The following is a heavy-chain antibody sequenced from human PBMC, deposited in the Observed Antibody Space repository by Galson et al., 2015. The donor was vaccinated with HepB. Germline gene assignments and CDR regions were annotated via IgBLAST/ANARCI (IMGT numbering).Heavy chain of an antibody. V-gene: IGHV3-30*04. J-gene: IGHJ4*02. Sequence: SLRLSCAASGFTFSSYAMHWVRQAPGKGLEWVAVISYDGSNKYYADSVKGRFTISRDNSKNTLYLQMNSLRAEDTAVYYCAREQRLERHFDYWGQGTLVTVSS. CDR2: ISYDGSNK. D-gene: IGHD1-1*01. CDR3: AREQRLERHFDY. CDR1: GFTFSSYA.